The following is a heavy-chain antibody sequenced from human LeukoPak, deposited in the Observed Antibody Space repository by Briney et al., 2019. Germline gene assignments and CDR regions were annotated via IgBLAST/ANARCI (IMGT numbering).Heavy chain of an antibody. V-gene: IGHV4-59*01. J-gene: IGHJ4*02. CDR2: IYYTGT. D-gene: IGHD7-27*01. Sequence: SETLSLTCTVSGGSISGYYWSWIRQPPGKGLEWIGYIYYTGTSYNPSLKSRVTISADTSKNQFSLKLISVTAADTAVYYCASRKLGNDYWGQGTLVTVSS. CDR3: ASRKLGNDY. CDR1: GGSISGYY.